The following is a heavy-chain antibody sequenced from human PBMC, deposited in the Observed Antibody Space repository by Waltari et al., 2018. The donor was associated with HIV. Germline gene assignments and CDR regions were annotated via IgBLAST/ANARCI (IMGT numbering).Heavy chain of an antibody. CDR1: GGSISSSSYY. J-gene: IGHJ4*02. V-gene: IGHV4-39*01. Sequence: QLQLQESGPGLVKPSETLSLTCTVSGGSISSSSYYWGWIRQPPGKGLEWIGSIYYSGSTHYNPSLKSRVTISVDTSKNQFSLKLSSVTAADTAVYYCARLSHYYDSSGYPDYWGQGTLVTVSS. CDR2: IYYSGST. D-gene: IGHD3-22*01. CDR3: ARLSHYYDSSGYPDY.